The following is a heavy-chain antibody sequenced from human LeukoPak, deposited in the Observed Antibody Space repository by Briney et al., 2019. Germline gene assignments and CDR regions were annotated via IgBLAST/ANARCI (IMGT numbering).Heavy chain of an antibody. D-gene: IGHD6-19*01. J-gene: IGHJ4*02. CDR3: ARGWNSGWSDY. CDR2: IYHSGIT. Sequence: SETLSLTCTVSGYSISSGYYWGWIRQPPGKGLEWIGSIYHSGITYYNPSLKSRVTISVDTSKNQFSLKLSSVTAADTAVYYCARGWNSGWSDYWGQGTLVTVSS. V-gene: IGHV4-38-2*02. CDR1: GYSISSGYY.